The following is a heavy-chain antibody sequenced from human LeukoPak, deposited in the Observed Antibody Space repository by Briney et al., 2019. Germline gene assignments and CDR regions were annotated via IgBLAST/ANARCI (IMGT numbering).Heavy chain of an antibody. V-gene: IGHV3-23*01. CDR1: GFTFSSYA. CDR2: ISGSGGST. D-gene: IGHD6-19*01. Sequence: GGSLRLSCAASGFTFSSYAMSWVRQAPGKGLEWVSAISGSGGSTYYADSVKGRFTISRDNSKNTLYLQMNSLRAEDTAVYYCAKDIERYSSGFCDYWGQGTLVTVSS. CDR3: AKDIERYSSGFCDY. J-gene: IGHJ4*02.